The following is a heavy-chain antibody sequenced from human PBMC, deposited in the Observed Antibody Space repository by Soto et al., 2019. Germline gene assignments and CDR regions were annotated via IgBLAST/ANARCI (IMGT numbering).Heavy chain of an antibody. CDR1: GGSISSYY. J-gene: IGHJ6*03. D-gene: IGHD3-10*01. Sequence: QVQLQESGPGLVKPSETLSLTCTVSGGSISSYYWSWIRQPPGKGLEWIGYIYYSGSTNYNPSLKSRVTISVDTSKNQFSLKLSSVTAADTAVYYCAGADRGVISSKDGGIYYYYYYMDVWGKGTTVTVSS. V-gene: IGHV4-59*08. CDR3: AGADRGVISSKDGGIYYYYYYMDV. CDR2: IYYSGST.